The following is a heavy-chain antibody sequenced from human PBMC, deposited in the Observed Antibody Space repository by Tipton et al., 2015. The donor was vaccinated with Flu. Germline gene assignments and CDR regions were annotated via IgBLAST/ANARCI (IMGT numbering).Heavy chain of an antibody. J-gene: IGHJ6*02. CDR3: ARHRYSSSSLDSYYYYGMDV. Sequence: LRLSCTVSGGSISSGSYYWSWIRQPPGKGLEWIGYIYYSGSTNYNPSLKSRVTISVDTSKNQFSLKLSSVTAADTAVYYCARHRYSSSSLDSYYYYGMDVWGQGTTVTVSS. CDR1: GGSISSGSYY. CDR2: IYYSGST. V-gene: IGHV4-61*01. D-gene: IGHD6-6*01.